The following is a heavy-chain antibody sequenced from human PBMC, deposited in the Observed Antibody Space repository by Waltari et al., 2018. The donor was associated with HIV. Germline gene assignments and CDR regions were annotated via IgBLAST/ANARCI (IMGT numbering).Heavy chain of an antibody. Sequence: QVQLQESGPGLVKPSQTLSLTCTVSGGSISNGSYYWNWIRQPAGKGLEWIGRIYSSGNTNYNPSLKSRVTISGDTSKNQFSLKLSSVTAADTAVYYCARGRFEGYILYYYYGMDVWGQGTTVSVSS. J-gene: IGHJ6*02. CDR3: ARGRFEGYILYYYYGMDV. D-gene: IGHD5-12*01. CDR2: IYSSGNT. V-gene: IGHV4-61*02. CDR1: GGSISNGSYY.